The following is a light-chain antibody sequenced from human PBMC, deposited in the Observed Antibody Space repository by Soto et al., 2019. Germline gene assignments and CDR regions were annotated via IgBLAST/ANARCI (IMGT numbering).Light chain of an antibody. CDR2: GAS. CDR1: QSVSSNY. CDR3: QQYGSSLYT. V-gene: IGKV3-20*01. J-gene: IGKJ2*01. Sequence: EIVLTQSPGTLSLSPGERATLSCRASQSVSSNYLAWYQQKPGQAPRLLISGASSRATGIPDRFSGSGSGTDCTLTISRLEPEDFAVYYCQQYGSSLYTFGQGTKLEIK.